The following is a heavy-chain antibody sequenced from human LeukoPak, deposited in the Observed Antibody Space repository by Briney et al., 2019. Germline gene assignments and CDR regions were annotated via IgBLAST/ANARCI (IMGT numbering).Heavy chain of an antibody. CDR2: ISYDGSNK. CDR3: ARVCDTYYDFWPTDS. V-gene: IGHV3-30-3*01. CDR1: GFTFSSYT. J-gene: IGHJ4*02. Sequence: RTGGSLRLSCAASGFTFSSYTMHWVRQAPGKGLEWVAVISYDGSNKYYADSVKGRFTISRDNSKNTLYLQMNSLRAEDTAVYYCARVCDTYYDFWPTDSWGQGTLVTVSS. D-gene: IGHD3-3*01.